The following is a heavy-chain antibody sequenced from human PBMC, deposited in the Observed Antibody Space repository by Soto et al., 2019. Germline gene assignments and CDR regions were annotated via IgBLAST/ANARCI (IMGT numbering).Heavy chain of an antibody. CDR1: GFSLTTSGVG. CDR3: AHRSGSGCYYDGFDI. J-gene: IGHJ3*02. V-gene: IGHV2-5*01. Sequence: QITLKESGPTLVNPTQTLTLTCTFSGFSLTTSGVGVGWIRQPPGKALEWLGFIYWSDDKRYSPSLKSRLTITKDSSKHQVVLTMTNMDPVDTATYYCAHRSGSGCYYDGFDIWGQGTLVTVSS. D-gene: IGHD1-26*01. CDR2: IYWSDDK.